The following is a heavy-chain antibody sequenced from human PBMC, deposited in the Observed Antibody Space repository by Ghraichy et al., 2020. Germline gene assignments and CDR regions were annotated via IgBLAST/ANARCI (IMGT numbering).Heavy chain of an antibody. CDR2: IIPIFGTA. Sequence: SVKVSCKASGGTFSSYAISWVRQAPGQGLEWMGGIIPIFGTANYAQKFQGRVTITADESTSTAYMELSSLRSEDTAVYYCASSGFGGDDYYYGMDVWGQGTTVTVSS. D-gene: IGHD3-10*01. V-gene: IGHV1-69*13. CDR3: ASSGFGGDDYYYGMDV. CDR1: GGTFSSYA. J-gene: IGHJ6*02.